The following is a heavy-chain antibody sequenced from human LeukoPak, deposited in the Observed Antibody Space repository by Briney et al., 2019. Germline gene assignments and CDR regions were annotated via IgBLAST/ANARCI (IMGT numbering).Heavy chain of an antibody. J-gene: IGHJ3*02. D-gene: IGHD1-26*01. CDR2: IYSGGST. V-gene: IGHV3-53*01. Sequence: GGSLRLSCAASGFTFSSYAMSWVRQAPGKGLEWVSVIYSGGSTYYADSVKGRFTISRDNSKNTLYLQMNSLRAEDTAVYYCARDTSPVDGSFLGPAFDIWGQGTMVTVSS. CDR3: ARDTSPVDGSFLGPAFDI. CDR1: GFTFSSYA.